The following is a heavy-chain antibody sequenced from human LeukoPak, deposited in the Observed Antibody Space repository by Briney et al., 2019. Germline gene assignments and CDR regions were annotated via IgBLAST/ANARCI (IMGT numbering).Heavy chain of an antibody. CDR1: GFTFSSYY. D-gene: IGHD3-22*01. CDR3: ATGSGHYYDR. CDR2: VHNDGNTK. V-gene: IGHV3-30*02. Sequence: QSGGSLRLSCAASGFTFSSYYMHWVRQAPGKCLEWVAVVHNDGNTKYFGDSVKGRFTISRDNSKNTLYQQMSSLTAEDTAVYYCATGSGHYYDRWGQGTLVTVSS. J-gene: IGHJ4*02.